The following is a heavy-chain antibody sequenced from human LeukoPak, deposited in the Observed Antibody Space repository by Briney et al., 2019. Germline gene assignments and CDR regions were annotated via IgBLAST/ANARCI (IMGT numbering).Heavy chain of an antibody. CDR2: IIPIFGTA. CDR1: GGTFSSYA. CDR3: ARSGYSYGYTGPYGMDV. D-gene: IGHD5-18*01. V-gene: IGHV1-69*13. J-gene: IGHJ6*04. Sequence: SVKVSCKASGGTFSSYAISWLRQAPGQGLEWMGGIIPIFGTANYAQKFQGRVTITADESTSTAYMELSSLRSEDTGVYYCARSGYSYGYTGPYGMDVWGKGTTVTVSS.